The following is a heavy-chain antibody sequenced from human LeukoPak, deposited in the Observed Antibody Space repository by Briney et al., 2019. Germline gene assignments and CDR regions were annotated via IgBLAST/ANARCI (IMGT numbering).Heavy chain of an antibody. J-gene: IGHJ3*02. V-gene: IGHV3-23*01. CDR2: ISGSGGST. Sequence: GGSLRLSCAASGFTFSSYAMSWVRQAPGKGLEWVSAISGSGGSTYYADSVKGRFTISRDNSKNTLYLQMNRLRAEDTAVYYCAKWGGDIVVVPAAMDDAFDIWGQGTMVTVSP. D-gene: IGHD2-2*01. CDR1: GFTFSSYA. CDR3: AKWGGDIVVVPAAMDDAFDI.